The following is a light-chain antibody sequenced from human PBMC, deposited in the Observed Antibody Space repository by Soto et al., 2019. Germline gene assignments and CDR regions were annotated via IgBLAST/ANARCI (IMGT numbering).Light chain of an antibody. J-gene: IGKJ4*01. CDR3: QNYNSAPQLT. CDR1: QGISNY. CDR2: TAS. V-gene: IGKV1-27*01. Sequence: DIQMTQSPSSLSASVGDRVTITCRASQGISNYLAWYQQKPGKVPKLLIYTASTLQSGVPSRFSGSGSGTDVTLTISSLQPEDVATYYCQNYNSAPQLTFGGGTKVEIK.